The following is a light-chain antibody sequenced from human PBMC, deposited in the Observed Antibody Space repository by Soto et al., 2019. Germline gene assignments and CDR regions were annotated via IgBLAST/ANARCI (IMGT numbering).Light chain of an antibody. CDR2: DAS. V-gene: IGKV3-11*01. CDR3: QQRSNWPPGFT. CDR1: QSVSSX. J-gene: IGKJ3*01. Sequence: EIVLTQSPATLSLSPGERATLSCRASQSVSSXXXGYQQNPGQAPRLLIYDASNRATGIPARFSGSGSGTDFTLTISSLEPEDFAVYYCQQRSNWPPGFTFGPGTKVDIK.